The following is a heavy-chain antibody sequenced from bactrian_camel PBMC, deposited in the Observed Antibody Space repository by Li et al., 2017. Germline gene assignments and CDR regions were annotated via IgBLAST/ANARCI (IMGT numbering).Heavy chain of an antibody. Sequence: HVQLVESGGGSVQAGGSLRLSCARSPYTDDTYCMAWFRQPAGREREWVSSITTDGWTSYADSVKGRFTISRDKIKDTLYLQMNSLKPEDTAMYLCMAYNEPGCSFGVYGQGTQVTVS. D-gene: IGHD1*01. J-gene: IGHJ4*01. CDR1: PYTDDTYC. CDR2: ITTDGWT. V-gene: IGHV3S53*01.